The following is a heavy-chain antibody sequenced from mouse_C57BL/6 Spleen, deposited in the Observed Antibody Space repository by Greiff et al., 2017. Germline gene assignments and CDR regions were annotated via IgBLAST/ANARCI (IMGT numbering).Heavy chain of an antibody. CDR3: TTWDWERVFDD. CDR2: IDPENGDT. CDR1: GFNIKDDY. V-gene: IGHV14-4*01. D-gene: IGHD4-1*01. J-gene: IGHJ2*01. Sequence: VQLQQSGAELVRPGASVKLSCTASGFNIKDDYMHWVKQRPEQGLEWIGWIDPENGDTEYASKFQGKATITADTSSNTAYLQLSSLTSEDTAVYYCTTWDWERVFDDWGQGTTLTVSS.